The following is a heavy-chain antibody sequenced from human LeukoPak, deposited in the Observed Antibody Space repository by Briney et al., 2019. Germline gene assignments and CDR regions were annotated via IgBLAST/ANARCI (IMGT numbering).Heavy chain of an antibody. J-gene: IGHJ4*02. V-gene: IGHV3-11*06. CDR3: ARSRGYSYGSLDY. CDR1: GFTFSDYY. CDR2: ISSSSSCT. Sequence: VGSLRLSCAASGFTFSDYYMSWIRQAPGKGLEWVSYISSSSSCTNYADSVKGRFTISRDNAKNSLYLQMNSLRAEDTAVYYCARSRGYSYGSLDYWGQGTLVTVSS. D-gene: IGHD5-18*01.